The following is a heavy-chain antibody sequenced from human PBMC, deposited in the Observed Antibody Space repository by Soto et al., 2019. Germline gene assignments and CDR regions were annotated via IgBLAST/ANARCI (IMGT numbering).Heavy chain of an antibody. V-gene: IGHV1-69*01. Sequence: QVQLVQSGAEVKKPGSSVKVSCKASGGTFSSYAISWVRQAPGQGLEWMGGIIPIFGTANYAQKFQGRVTTTADESTSTAYMELSSLRSEDTAVYYCAYGSTPFGVVIMVFDYWGQGTLVTVSS. J-gene: IGHJ4*02. D-gene: IGHD3-3*01. CDR1: GGTFSSYA. CDR2: IIPIFGTA. CDR3: AYGSTPFGVVIMVFDY.